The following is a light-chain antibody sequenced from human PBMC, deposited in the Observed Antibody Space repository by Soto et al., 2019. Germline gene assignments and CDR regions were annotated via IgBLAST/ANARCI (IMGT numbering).Light chain of an antibody. CDR2: EVS. V-gene: IGLV2-18*02. CDR1: SSDVGSYNR. Sequence: QSALTQPPSVSGSPGQSVTISCTGTSSDVGSYNRVSWYQQPPGTAPKLMIYEVSNRPSGVPDRFSGSKSGSTASLTISGLEAEDAADYYCSSYTSSNTVVFGGGTKLAVL. J-gene: IGLJ2*01. CDR3: SSYTSSNTVV.